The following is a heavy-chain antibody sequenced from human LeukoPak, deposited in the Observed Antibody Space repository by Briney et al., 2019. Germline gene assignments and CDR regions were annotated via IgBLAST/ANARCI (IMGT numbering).Heavy chain of an antibody. D-gene: IGHD1-26*01. J-gene: IGHJ6*02. CDR1: GFTFSSYS. CDR2: ISSSSSYI. Sequence: GGSLRLSCAASGFTFSSYSMNWVRQAPGKGLEWVSSISSSSSYIYYADSVKGRFTTSRDNAKNSLYLQMNSLRAEDTAVYYCARKGGRYYGMDVWGQGTTVTVSS. CDR3: ARKGGRYYGMDV. V-gene: IGHV3-21*01.